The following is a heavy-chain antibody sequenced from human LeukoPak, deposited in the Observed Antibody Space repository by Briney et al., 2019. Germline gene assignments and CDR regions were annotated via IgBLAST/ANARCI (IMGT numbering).Heavy chain of an antibody. CDR2: INSDGSST. V-gene: IGHV3-74*01. J-gene: IGHJ4*02. CDR1: GFTFSSYW. D-gene: IGHD3-22*01. CDR3: ARERTMYDSSGYYYDY. Sequence: PGGSLRLSCAASGFTFSSYWMLWVRQAPGKGLVWVSRINSDGSSTSYADSVKGRFTISRDNAKNTLYLQMNSLRAEDTAVYYCARERTMYDSSGYYYDYWGQGTLVTVSS.